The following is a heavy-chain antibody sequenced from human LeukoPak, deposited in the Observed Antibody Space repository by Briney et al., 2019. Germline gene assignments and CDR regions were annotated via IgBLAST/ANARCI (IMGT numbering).Heavy chain of an antibody. CDR1: GFSVSTSGVG. Sequence: SGPTLVKPTQTLTLTCTFSGFSVSTSGVGVGWIRQPPGKALEWLAILFWDDEERFMPSLMTRLTLTKDTLRNQVVLTMTNMDPVDTGTYYCVHSTRASGCSGGNCYGFDFWGQGALVTVSS. CDR2: LFWDDEE. J-gene: IGHJ4*02. D-gene: IGHD2-15*01. CDR3: VHSTRASGCSGGNCYGFDF. V-gene: IGHV2-5*02.